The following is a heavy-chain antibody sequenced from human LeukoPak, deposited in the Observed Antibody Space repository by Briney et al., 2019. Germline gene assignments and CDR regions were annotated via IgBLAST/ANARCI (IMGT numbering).Heavy chain of an antibody. J-gene: IGHJ4*02. CDR2: ISTYNDNT. V-gene: IGHV1-18*01. CDR1: GYTFTSYG. Sequence: ASVKVSCKASGYTFTSYGINGVRQAPGQGLEWMGWISTYNDNTNYAQKFQGRVTVTTDTSTSTAYMEVRSLRSDDTAVYYCATAGYGSYNFDYWGQGTLVTVSS. CDR3: ATAGYGSYNFDY. D-gene: IGHD1-26*01.